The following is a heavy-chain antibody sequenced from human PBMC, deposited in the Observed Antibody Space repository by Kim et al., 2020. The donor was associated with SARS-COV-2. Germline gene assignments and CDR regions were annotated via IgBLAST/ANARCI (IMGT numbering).Heavy chain of an antibody. CDR2: ISGSGGNT. D-gene: IGHD6-13*01. J-gene: IGHJ4*02. V-gene: IGHV3-23*01. CDR1: GFTFSSYA. CDR3: AKAYSSTYFFDC. Sequence: GGSLRLSCAASGFTFSSYAVSWVRQTPGKGLEWVSSISGSGGNTYYTDSVKGRFTISRDNSKNTLYLQMDSLRAEDTAVYYCAKAYSSTYFFDCWGQGTL.